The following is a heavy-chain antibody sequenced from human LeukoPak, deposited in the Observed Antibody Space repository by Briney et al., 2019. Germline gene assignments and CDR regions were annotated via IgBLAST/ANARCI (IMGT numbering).Heavy chain of an antibody. CDR1: GFTFSSYA. D-gene: IGHD6-13*01. Sequence: GGSLRLSCAASGFTFSSYAMSWVRQAPGKGLEWVSAISGSGGSTYYADSVKGRFTVSRDNSKNTLYLQMNSLRAEDTAVYYCAKDDSAAGEGWFDPWGQGTLVTVSS. CDR3: AKDDSAAGEGWFDP. V-gene: IGHV3-23*01. J-gene: IGHJ5*02. CDR2: ISGSGGST.